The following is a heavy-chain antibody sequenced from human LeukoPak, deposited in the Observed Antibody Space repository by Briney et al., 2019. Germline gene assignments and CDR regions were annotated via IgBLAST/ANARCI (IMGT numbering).Heavy chain of an antibody. CDR3: AKSIPTIAVAVSTRQ. D-gene: IGHD6-19*01. CDR1: GFTFSSYG. Sequence: GGSLRLSCEASGFTFSSYGMHWVRQAPGKGLEWVSFIRNDGSNKYYADSVKGRFTISRDNSKNTLYLQMNSLRPEDTAVYYCAKSIPTIAVAVSTRQWGQGTLVTVSS. J-gene: IGHJ4*02. V-gene: IGHV3-30*02. CDR2: IRNDGSNK.